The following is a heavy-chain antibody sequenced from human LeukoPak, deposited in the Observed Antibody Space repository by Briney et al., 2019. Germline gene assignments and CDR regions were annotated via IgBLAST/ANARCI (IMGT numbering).Heavy chain of an antibody. CDR2: INQSGST. CDR3: TRSGLTGMREYPRADYYYYGMDV. D-gene: IGHD2-2*02. CDR1: GFIFKSYG. Sequence: GSLRLSCVASGFIFKSYGMNWVRQPPGKGLKWIGEINQSGSTNYNPSLKSRVTISVDTSKNQFSLKLSSVTAADTAVYFCTRSGLTGMREYPRADYYYYGMDVWGQGTAVTVSS. V-gene: IGHV4-34*08. J-gene: IGHJ6*01.